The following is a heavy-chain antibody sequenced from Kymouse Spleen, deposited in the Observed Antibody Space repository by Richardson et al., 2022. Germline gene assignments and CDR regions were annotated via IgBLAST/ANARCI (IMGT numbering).Heavy chain of an antibody. Sequence: QVQLVESGGGVVQPGRSLRLSCAASGFTFSSYGMHWVRQAPGKGLEWVAVIWYDGSNKYYADSVKGRFTISRDNSKNTLYLQMNSLRAEDTAVYYCAREGAVAGTWDYWGQGTLVTVSS. D-gene: IGHD6-19*01. CDR1: GFTFSSYG. CDR2: IWYDGSNK. CDR3: AREGAVAGTWDY. V-gene: IGHV3-33*01. J-gene: IGHJ4*02.